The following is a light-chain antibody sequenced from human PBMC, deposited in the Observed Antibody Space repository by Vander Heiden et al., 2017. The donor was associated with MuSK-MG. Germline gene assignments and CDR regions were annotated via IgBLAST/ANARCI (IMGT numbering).Light chain of an antibody. CDR2: TAS. Sequence: DIQLTQSPSFLSASVGDRVTITCRASQGISNSLAWYQQKPGKAPKRLIHTASTLQSGVPSRFSGSGSGTEFTLTINSLQPEDFATDWCQQLRSYPLTFGGGTTVET. V-gene: IGKV1-9*01. J-gene: IGKJ4*01. CDR3: QQLRSYPLT. CDR1: QGISNS.